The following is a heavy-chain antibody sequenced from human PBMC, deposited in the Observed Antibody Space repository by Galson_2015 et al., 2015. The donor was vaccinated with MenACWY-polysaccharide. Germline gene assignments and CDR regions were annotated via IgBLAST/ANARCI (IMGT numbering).Heavy chain of an antibody. V-gene: IGHV3-74*01. J-gene: IGHJ5*02. CDR2: INADGSAT. Sequence: SLRLSCAASGFSFSTYWMHWVRHAPGKGLVWVSRINADGSATDYADSVRGRFTISRDNAKNTLYLEMNSLRAEDTAVYYCTKADAKYCRGSSCYFNWFDPWGQGTLSPSPQ. CDR3: TKADAKYCRGSSCYFNWFDP. CDR1: GFSFSTYW. D-gene: IGHD2-15*01.